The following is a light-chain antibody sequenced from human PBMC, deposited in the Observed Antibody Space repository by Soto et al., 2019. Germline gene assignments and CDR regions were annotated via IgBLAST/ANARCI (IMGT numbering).Light chain of an antibody. Sequence: DIQMTQSPSSLSASVGDRVTITCQASQAISNYLNWYQQKPGKAPKLLIYDASNLETGVPSRFSGSGSGTDFTFAISSLQPEDIATYYCQQYDNLPYTFGQWTKLEIK. V-gene: IGKV1-33*01. CDR2: DAS. J-gene: IGKJ2*01. CDR1: QAISNY. CDR3: QQYDNLPYT.